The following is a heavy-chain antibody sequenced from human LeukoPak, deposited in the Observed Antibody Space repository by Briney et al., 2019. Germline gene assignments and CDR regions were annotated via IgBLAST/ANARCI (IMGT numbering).Heavy chain of an antibody. CDR3: QGENGYYYYMDV. CDR2: IYYSGTT. CDR1: GGSISSSPYY. V-gene: IGHV4-39*01. Sequence: SETLSLTCTVSGGSISSSPYYWGWIRQPPGKGLEWIGSIYYSGTTHYNPSLESRVTISVDTSKNQFSLKLSSVTAADTAVYYCQGENGYYYYMDVWGKGTTVTISS. J-gene: IGHJ6*03. D-gene: IGHD3-16*01.